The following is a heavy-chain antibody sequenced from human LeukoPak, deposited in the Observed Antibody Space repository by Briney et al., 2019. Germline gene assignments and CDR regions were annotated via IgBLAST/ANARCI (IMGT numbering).Heavy chain of an antibody. J-gene: IGHJ4*02. CDR1: GFTFSSYE. V-gene: IGHV3-48*03. CDR2: IITSVSTI. D-gene: IGHD4-17*01. CDR3: AIGYYYGDYEGLDY. Sequence: GGSLRLSCAASGFTFSSYEMNWVRQAPGKGMEWVSYIITSVSTIYYAVSVKGRFTISRDNANNSLYLQMTILRAEDTAVYYCAIGYYYGDYEGLDYWGQGTLVTVSS.